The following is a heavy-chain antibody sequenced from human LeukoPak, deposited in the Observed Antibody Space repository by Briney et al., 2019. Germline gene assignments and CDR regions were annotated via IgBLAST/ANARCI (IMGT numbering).Heavy chain of an antibody. Sequence: REASVKVSCKASGYTFTSYGISWVRQAPGQGLEWMGWISAYNGNTNYAQKLQGRVTMTTDTSTSTAYMELRSLRSDDTAVYYCARVSYDVFTGFPEDGMDVWGQGTTVTVSS. V-gene: IGHV1-18*01. CDR1: GYTFTSYG. D-gene: IGHD3-9*01. J-gene: IGHJ6*02. CDR2: ISAYNGNT. CDR3: ARVSYDVFTGFPEDGMDV.